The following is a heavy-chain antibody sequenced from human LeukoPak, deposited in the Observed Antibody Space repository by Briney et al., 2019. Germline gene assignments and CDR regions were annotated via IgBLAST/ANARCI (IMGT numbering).Heavy chain of an antibody. J-gene: IGHJ4*02. CDR1: GFTFSRHW. CDR3: ARGASRRDFWGGFYFDY. D-gene: IGHD3-3*01. Sequence: GGSLRLSCAASGFTFSRHWMSWVRQAPGKGLEWVANINQDGGEKHYVDSVKGRFTISRDNAKNSMYLQMNSLRGEDTAVYYCARGASRRDFWGGFYFDYWGQGTLVTASS. CDR2: INQDGGEK. V-gene: IGHV3-7*04.